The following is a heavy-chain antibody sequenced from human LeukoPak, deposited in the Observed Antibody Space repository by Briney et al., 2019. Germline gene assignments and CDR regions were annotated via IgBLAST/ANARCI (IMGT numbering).Heavy chain of an antibody. D-gene: IGHD6-13*01. CDR1: GGSVTDYY. CDR2: IYYTGT. V-gene: IGHV4-59*02. CDR3: ARAGSSSWYARYMDV. J-gene: IGHJ6*03. Sequence: SETLSLTCTVSGGSVTDYYWSWIRQSPGKGLEWIGYIYYTGTSYNPSLKSRVTISVDTSKNQFSLKLSSVTAADTAVYYCARAGSSSWYARYMDVWGKGTTVTVSS.